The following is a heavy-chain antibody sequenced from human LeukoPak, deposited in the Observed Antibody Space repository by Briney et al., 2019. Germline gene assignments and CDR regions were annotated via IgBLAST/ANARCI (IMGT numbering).Heavy chain of an antibody. V-gene: IGHV1-18*01. Sequence: ASVKVSCKASGYTFTSYGISWVRQAPGQGLEWMGWISAYNGNTNYAQKLQGRVTMTTDTSPSTAYMELRSLRSDATAVYYCASFSDYYDSSGKPNLFDYWGQGTLVTASS. CDR3: ASFSDYYDSSGKPNLFDY. CDR1: GYTFTSYG. D-gene: IGHD3-22*01. J-gene: IGHJ4*02. CDR2: ISAYNGNT.